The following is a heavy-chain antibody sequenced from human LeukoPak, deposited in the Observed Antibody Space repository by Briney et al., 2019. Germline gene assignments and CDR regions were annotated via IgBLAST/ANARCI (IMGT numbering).Heavy chain of an antibody. CDR3: ARLCGGDCYSELTDY. CDR1: GYTFTIYD. D-gene: IGHD2-21*02. Sequence: ASVKVSCTASGYTFTIYDINWVRQATGQGLEWMGWMNPNSGNTGYSQKFQGRVTMTRNTSISTAYMELSSLRSEDTAVYYCARLCGGDCYSELTDYWGQGTLVTVSS. J-gene: IGHJ4*02. CDR2: MNPNSGNT. V-gene: IGHV1-8*01.